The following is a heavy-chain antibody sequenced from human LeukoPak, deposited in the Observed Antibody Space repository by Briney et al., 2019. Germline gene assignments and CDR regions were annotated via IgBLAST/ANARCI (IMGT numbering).Heavy chain of an antibody. V-gene: IGHV3-23*01. CDR1: GFTFSSYA. CDR2: ISGSGGST. J-gene: IGHJ4*02. D-gene: IGHD2-15*01. Sequence: PGGSLRLSCAASGFTFSSYAMSRVRQAPGKGLEWVSAISGSGGSTYYADSVKGRFTISRDNSKNTLYLQMNSLRAEDTAVYYCAKSPRSGGSGYFDYWGQGTLVTVSS. CDR3: AKSPRSGGSGYFDY.